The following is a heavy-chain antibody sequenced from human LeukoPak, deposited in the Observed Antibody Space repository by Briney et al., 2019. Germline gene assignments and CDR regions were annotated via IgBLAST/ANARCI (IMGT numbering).Heavy chain of an antibody. CDR3: ARDRHPLQDIVVVPAAL. CDR1: GYTFTSYG. V-gene: IGHV1-18*01. Sequence: GASVKVSCKASGYTFTSYGISWVRQAPGQGLEWMGWISAYNGNTNYAQKLLGRVTMTTDTSTSTAYMELRSLRSDDTAVYYCARDRHPLQDIVVVPAALWGQGTLVTVSS. D-gene: IGHD2-2*01. CDR2: ISAYNGNT. J-gene: IGHJ4*02.